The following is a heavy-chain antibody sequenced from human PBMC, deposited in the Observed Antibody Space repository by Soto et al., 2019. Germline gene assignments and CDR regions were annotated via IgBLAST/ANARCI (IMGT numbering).Heavy chain of an antibody. CDR2: IIAMSGTV. J-gene: IGHJ5*02. D-gene: IGHD6-13*01. CDR1: GGTFSDYV. CDR3: AREAGYNWFDP. V-gene: IGHV1-69*13. Sequence: GASVKVSCKAVGGTFSDYVISWVRQAPGQGLEWMGGIIAMSGTVNNAQKFQDRVTITADESTSTAYMELSSLRSEDTAIYYCAREAGYNWFDPWGQGTLVTVSS.